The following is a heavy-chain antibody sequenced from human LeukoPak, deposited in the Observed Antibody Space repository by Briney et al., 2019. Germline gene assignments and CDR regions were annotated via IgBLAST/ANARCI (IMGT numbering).Heavy chain of an antibody. Sequence: ASVKVSCKASGYTFTSYDINWVRQATGQGLEWMGWMNPNSGNTGYAQRFQGRVTMTRNTSISTAYMELSSLRSEDTAVYYCARARISPRNNYYYGMDVWGQGTTVTVSS. CDR2: MNPNSGNT. D-gene: IGHD2/OR15-2a*01. V-gene: IGHV1-8*01. J-gene: IGHJ6*02. CDR1: GYTFTSYD. CDR3: ARARISPRNNYYYGMDV.